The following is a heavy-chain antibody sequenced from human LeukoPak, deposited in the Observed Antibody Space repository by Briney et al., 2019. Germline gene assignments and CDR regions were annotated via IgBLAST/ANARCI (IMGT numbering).Heavy chain of an antibody. CDR1: GGSISSSSYY. V-gene: IGHV4-39*01. Sequence: SETLSLTCTVSGGSISSSSYYWGWIRQPPGLGLEWIGCIYYSGSTYYNPSLNSRVTRSVDTSKNQFSLKLSSVTAADTAVYYCARRRIIAAAGTDFDYWGQGTLVTVSS. D-gene: IGHD6-13*01. CDR3: ARRRIIAAAGTDFDY. J-gene: IGHJ4*02. CDR2: IYYSGST.